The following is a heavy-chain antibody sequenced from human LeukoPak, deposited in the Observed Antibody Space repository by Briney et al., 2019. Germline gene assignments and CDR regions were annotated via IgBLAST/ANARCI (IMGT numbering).Heavy chain of an antibody. Sequence: GASVKVSCKASGYTFTGYYMHWVRQAPGQGLEWIGWINPDSGGTNYAQKFQGRVTMTRDTSISTAYMELSRLRSDDTAVYYCARRSDVVPAAEVDYWGQGTLVTVSS. CDR3: ARRSDVVPAAEVDY. CDR2: INPDSGGT. J-gene: IGHJ4*02. D-gene: IGHD2-2*01. CDR1: GYTFTGYY. V-gene: IGHV1-2*02.